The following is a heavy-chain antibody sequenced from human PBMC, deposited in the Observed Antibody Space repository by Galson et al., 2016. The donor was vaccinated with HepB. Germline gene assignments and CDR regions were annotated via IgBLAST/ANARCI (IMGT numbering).Heavy chain of an antibody. Sequence: PALVKPTQTLTLTCTFSGFSLSTRGVGVGWIRQSPGKALEWLTVIYWDNNKRYSPSLKSRLTITKDTSKNQVVITMTNMDPVDTATYYCAQTGPPSVDDDTRPWNFDLSGRGTLVTVSS. CDR2: IYWDNNK. CDR3: AQTGPPSVDDDTRPWNFDL. CDR1: GFSLSTRGVG. D-gene: IGHD5/OR15-5a*01. J-gene: IGHJ2*01. V-gene: IGHV2-5*02.